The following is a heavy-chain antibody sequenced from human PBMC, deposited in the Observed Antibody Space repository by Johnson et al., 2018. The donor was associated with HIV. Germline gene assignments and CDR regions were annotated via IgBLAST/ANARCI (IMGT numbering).Heavy chain of an antibody. V-gene: IGHV3-13*01. CDR2: IGTAGEA. J-gene: IGHJ3*02. Sequence: MLLVESGGGLVKPGGSLRLSCAASGFTFRSYDMHWVRQVTGKGLEWVSVIGTAGEAYYQGSVKGRFTISRENATNSFYLQMNSLRAGDTAVYYCARGRGIVGPQQVALDIWGQGTRVTVSS. CDR1: GFTFRSYD. D-gene: IGHD1-26*01. CDR3: ARGRGIVGPQQVALDI.